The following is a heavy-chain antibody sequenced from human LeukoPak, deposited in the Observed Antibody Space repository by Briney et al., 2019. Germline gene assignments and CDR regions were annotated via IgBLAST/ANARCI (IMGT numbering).Heavy chain of an antibody. CDR1: GYTFTGYY. D-gene: IGHD4-17*01. V-gene: IGHV1-2*02. J-gene: IGHJ6*02. Sequence: ASVKVSCKASGYTFTGYYMHWVRQAPGQGLEWMGWINPNSGGTNYAQKFQGRVTMTRDTSTSTVYMELSSLRSEDTAVYYCARDGPTDYGDYRRDYYGMDVWGQGTTVTVSS. CDR3: ARDGPTDYGDYRRDYYGMDV. CDR2: INPNSGGT.